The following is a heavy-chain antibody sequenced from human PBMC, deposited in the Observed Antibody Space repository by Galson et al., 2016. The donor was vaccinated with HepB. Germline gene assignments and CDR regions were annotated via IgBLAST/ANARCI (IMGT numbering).Heavy chain of an antibody. Sequence: SETLSLTCTVSGDSIYSSYWTWIRQPPGKGLEWIGNIYLLGITNQNPSLKSRITISLDRSKKQISLRVNSVTAADTAMYYCTKGSGYNLHWGQGTLVTVSS. CDR2: IYLLGIT. CDR1: GDSIYSSY. V-gene: IGHV4-59*01. CDR3: TKGSGYNLH. J-gene: IGHJ4*02. D-gene: IGHD5-24*01.